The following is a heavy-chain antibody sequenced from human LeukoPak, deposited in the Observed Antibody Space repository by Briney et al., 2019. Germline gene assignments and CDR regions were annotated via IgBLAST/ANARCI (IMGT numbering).Heavy chain of an antibody. CDR3: ARGGWDSSGYYIVADY. CDR1: GYTFTSYD. J-gene: IGHJ4*02. CDR2: MNPNSGNT. V-gene: IGHV1-8*03. D-gene: IGHD3-22*01. Sequence: ASVKVSCKASGYTFTSYDISWVRQATGQGLEWMGWMNPNSGNTGYAQKFQGRVTITRNTSISTAYMELSSLRSEDTAVYYCARGGWDSSGYYIVADYWGQGTLVTVSS.